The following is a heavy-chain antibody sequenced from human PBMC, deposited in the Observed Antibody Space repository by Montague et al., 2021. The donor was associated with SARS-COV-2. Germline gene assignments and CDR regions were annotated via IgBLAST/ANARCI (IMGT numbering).Heavy chain of an antibody. J-gene: IGHJ6*03. Sequence: SETLSLTCAVHGTSFSGYYWNWIRQPPGKGLEWIGEINHGGSTNYSPSLKSRLTISADTSKNQFSLKLTSVAAADTAVYYCARLRDGVVPSPILVVGPYYCYYYFDYWGRGTTVTVSS. V-gene: IGHV4-34*01. CDR1: GTSFSGYY. CDR3: ARLRDGVVPSPILVVGPYYCYYYFDY. CDR2: INHGGST. D-gene: IGHD3-22*01.